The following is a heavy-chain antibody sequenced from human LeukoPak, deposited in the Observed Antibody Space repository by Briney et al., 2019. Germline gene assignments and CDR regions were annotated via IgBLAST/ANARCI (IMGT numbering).Heavy chain of an antibody. J-gene: IGHJ6*03. CDR2: ISYDGSNK. CDR3: AKEYNSGWTYNYYMDV. CDR1: GFTFSSYA. D-gene: IGHD6-19*01. Sequence: PGGSLRLSCAASGFTFSSYAMHWVRQAPGKGLEWVAVISYDGSNKYYADSVKGRFTISRDNSKNTLYLQTISLRAENTAVYYCAKEYNSGWTYNYYMDVWGKGTTVTVSS. V-gene: IGHV3-30-3*01.